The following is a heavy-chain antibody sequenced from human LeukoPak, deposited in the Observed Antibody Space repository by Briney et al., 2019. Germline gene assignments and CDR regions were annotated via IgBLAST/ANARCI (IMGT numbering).Heavy chain of an antibody. J-gene: IGHJ4*02. D-gene: IGHD3-22*01. Sequence: SETLSLTCTVSGYSLSSGFFCDWIRQPPGKGLEWIGSFSHRGGSYHNPSLKSRVTISVDTSKNQFSLKLLSVTAADTAVYYCARAQDFSDSSGPNYLDFWGQGILVTVSS. CDR3: ARAQDFSDSSGPNYLDF. V-gene: IGHV4-38-2*02. CDR2: FSHRGGS. CDR1: GYSLSSGFF.